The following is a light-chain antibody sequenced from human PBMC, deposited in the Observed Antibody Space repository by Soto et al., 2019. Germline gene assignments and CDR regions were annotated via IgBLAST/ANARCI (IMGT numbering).Light chain of an antibody. CDR1: SSDVGSYKL. V-gene: IGLV2-23*02. CDR2: EVS. CDR3: CSYAGTSTHTV. Sequence: QSALPQPASVSGSPGQSITISCTGTSSDVGSYKLVSWYQQHPGKAPKLMISEVSKRPSGISDRVSGSKSGSTASLTISGLQAEDEDDYYCCSYAGTSTHTVFGGGTQLTVL. J-gene: IGLJ7*01.